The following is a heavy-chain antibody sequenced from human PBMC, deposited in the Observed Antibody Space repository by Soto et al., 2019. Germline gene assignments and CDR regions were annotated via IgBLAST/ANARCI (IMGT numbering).Heavy chain of an antibody. D-gene: IGHD1-7*01. J-gene: IGHJ3*02. Sequence: EVQLLESGGGLVQPGGSLRLSCAASGFTFSSYVMSWVRQAPGKGLEWVSGISGSGSSTYYADSVKGRFTISRDNSKNTLYLQVNSLRADDTAVYYCARRNWNYGAFDIWGQGTMVTVSS. CDR3: ARRNWNYGAFDI. V-gene: IGHV3-23*01. CDR2: ISGSGSST. CDR1: GFTFSSYV.